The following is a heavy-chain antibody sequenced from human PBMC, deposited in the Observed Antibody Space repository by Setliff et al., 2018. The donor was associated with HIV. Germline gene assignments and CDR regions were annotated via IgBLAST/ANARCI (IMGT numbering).Heavy chain of an antibody. Sequence: ASVKVSCKASGYTFINFYLHWVRRAPGQGPEWMGMISPSGASTKYAQRLQGRVTLTRDTSSSTVYVELSSLRSDDTAVYYCAREAEQGERSSSWYFDYWGQGTLVTVSS. CDR1: GYTFINFY. V-gene: IGHV1-46*01. CDR3: AREAEQGERSSSWYFDY. D-gene: IGHD6-6*01. J-gene: IGHJ4*02. CDR2: ISPSGAST.